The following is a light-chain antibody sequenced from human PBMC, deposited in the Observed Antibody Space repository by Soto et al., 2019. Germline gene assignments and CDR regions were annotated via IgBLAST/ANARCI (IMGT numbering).Light chain of an antibody. Sequence: EIVLTQSPGTLSLSPGERATLFCRASQTISSNFLAWYQQKPGQAPRLLIYGAGSRATGIPDSFSGSGYGTDFALTISRLEPEDFAVYYCQQYGSSPPIAFGQGTRLEIK. CDR2: GAG. V-gene: IGKV3-20*01. CDR3: QQYGSSPPIA. J-gene: IGKJ5*01. CDR1: QTISSNF.